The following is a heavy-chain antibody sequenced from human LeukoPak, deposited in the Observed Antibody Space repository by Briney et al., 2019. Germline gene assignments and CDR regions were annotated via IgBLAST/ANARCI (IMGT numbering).Heavy chain of an antibody. CDR1: GFTFSSYS. Sequence: GGSLRLSCAASGFTFSSYSMNWVRQAPGKGLEWVSSISSSSSYIYYADSVKGRFTISRDNAKNSLHLQMNSLRAEDTAVYYCARVGYDSSGYLDYWGQGTLVTVSS. J-gene: IGHJ4*02. CDR2: ISSSSSYI. CDR3: ARVGYDSSGYLDY. D-gene: IGHD3-22*01. V-gene: IGHV3-21*01.